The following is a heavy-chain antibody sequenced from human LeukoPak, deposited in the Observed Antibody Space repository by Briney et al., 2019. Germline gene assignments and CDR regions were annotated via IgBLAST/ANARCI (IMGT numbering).Heavy chain of an antibody. CDR2: IIPIFGTA. J-gene: IGHJ4*02. CDR1: GGTFISYA. Sequence: SVKVSCKASGGTFISYAISWVRQAPGQGVEWMGRIIPIFGTANYAQKFQGRVTITTDESTSTAYMELSSLRSEDTAVYYCARPSSGWSGLDYWGQGTLVTVSS. CDR3: ARPSSGWSGLDY. V-gene: IGHV1-69*05. D-gene: IGHD6-19*01.